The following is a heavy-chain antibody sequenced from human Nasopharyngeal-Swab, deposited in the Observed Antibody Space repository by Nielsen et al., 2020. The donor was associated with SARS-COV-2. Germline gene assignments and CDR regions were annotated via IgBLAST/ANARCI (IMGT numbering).Heavy chain of an antibody. Sequence: GGSLRLSCAASGFTFSSYSINWVRQAPGKGLEWVSSISSSSSYIYYADSVKGRFTISRDNAKNSLYLQMNSLRAEDTAVYYCARDINGYNYRFDYWGQGTLVTVSS. J-gene: IGHJ4*02. D-gene: IGHD5-24*01. CDR3: ARDINGYNYRFDY. CDR1: GFTFSSYS. V-gene: IGHV3-21*01. CDR2: ISSSSSYI.